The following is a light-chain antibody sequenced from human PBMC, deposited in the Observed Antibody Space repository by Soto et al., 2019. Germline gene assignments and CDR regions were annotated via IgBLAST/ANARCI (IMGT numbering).Light chain of an antibody. V-gene: IGKV3-20*01. CDR1: QSVSSSY. CDR3: QQYNNWPPIT. J-gene: IGKJ5*01. Sequence: EIVLTQSPGTLSLSPGERATLSCRASQSVSSSYLAWYQQKPGQAPRLLIYGASSRATGIPDRFSGSGSGTDFTLNISSLQSEDFAVYYCQQYNNWPPITFGQGTRLEIK. CDR2: GAS.